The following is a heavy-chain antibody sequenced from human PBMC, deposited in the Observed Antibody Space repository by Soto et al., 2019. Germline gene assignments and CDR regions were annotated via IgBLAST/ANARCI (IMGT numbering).Heavy chain of an antibody. D-gene: IGHD3-10*01. V-gene: IGHV4-59*12. Sequence: SETLSLTCSVSGGSIGNSHWSWIRQHPGKGLEWIGYIYYDGRSYYTPSLKSRVIISVDTSKNQFSLNLTAVTAADTAVYYCARGTMLRGPGYYYAMDVWGQGTTVTVSS. CDR1: GGSIGNSH. CDR2: IYYDGRS. J-gene: IGHJ6*02. CDR3: ARGTMLRGPGYYYAMDV.